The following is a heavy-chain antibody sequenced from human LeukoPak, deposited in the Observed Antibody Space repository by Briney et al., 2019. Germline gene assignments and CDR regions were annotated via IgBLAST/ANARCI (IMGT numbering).Heavy chain of an antibody. J-gene: IGHJ3*02. CDR1: GYTFTSYG. V-gene: IGHV1-18*01. CDR3: ASSSGGSWKEADAFDI. D-gene: IGHD6-13*01. Sequence: ASVKVSCKASGYTFTSYGISWVRQAPGQGLEWMGWISAYNGNTNYAQKLQGRVTMTTDTSTSTAYLELRSLRSDDTAVYYCASSSGGSWKEADAFDIWGQGTMVTVSS. CDR2: ISAYNGNT.